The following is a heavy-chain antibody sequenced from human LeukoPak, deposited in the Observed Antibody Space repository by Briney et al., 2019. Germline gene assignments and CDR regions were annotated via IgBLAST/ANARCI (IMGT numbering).Heavy chain of an antibody. J-gene: IGHJ4*02. CDR2: IKSKTDGGTT. D-gene: IGHD3-22*01. CDR3: TTDPGSQYYYDSSGYCDFDY. CDR1: GFTFSSYT. Sequence: PGGSLRLSCAASGFTFSSYTMSWVRQAPGKGLEWVGRIKSKTDGGTTDYAAPVKGRFTISRDDSKNTLYLQMNSLKAEDTAVYYCTTDPGSQYYYDSSGYCDFDYWGQGTLVTVSS. V-gene: IGHV3-15*01.